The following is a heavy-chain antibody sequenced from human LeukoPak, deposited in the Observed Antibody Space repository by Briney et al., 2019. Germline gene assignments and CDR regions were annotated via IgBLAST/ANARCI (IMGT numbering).Heavy chain of an antibody. CDR2: LSAGGGST. CDR1: GFTFSSYA. V-gene: IGHV3-23*01. J-gene: IGHJ4*02. D-gene: IGHD1-1*01. CDR3: AKTTTGTTTYFDY. Sequence: PGGSLRLSCAASGFTFSSYAMSWVRQAPGKGLEWVSILSAGGGSTYYADSVKGRFTISRDNSNNTLFLQMNSLRAEDTAVYYCAKTTTGTTTYFDYWGQGTLVTVSS.